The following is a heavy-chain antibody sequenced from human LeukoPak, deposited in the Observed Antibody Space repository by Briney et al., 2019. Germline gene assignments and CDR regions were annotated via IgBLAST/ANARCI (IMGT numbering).Heavy chain of an antibody. D-gene: IGHD1-26*01. J-gene: IGHJ4*02. CDR2: ISAYNGNT. V-gene: IGHV1-18*01. CDR3: ARDEVVGATRY. CDR1: GYRFITFG. Sequence: GASVKVSCKTSGYRFITFGINWVRQASGQGLEWMGWISAYNGNTNYAQKLQGRVTITTDESTSTAYMELSSLRSEDTAVYYCARDEVVGATRYWGQGTLVTVSS.